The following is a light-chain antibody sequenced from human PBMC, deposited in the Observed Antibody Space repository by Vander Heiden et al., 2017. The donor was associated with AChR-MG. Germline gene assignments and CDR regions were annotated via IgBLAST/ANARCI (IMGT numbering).Light chain of an antibody. J-gene: IGLJ1*01. CDR3: SSYTSTTLLV. V-gene: IGLV2-14*03. Sequence: QSALTQPASVSGSPGQSITISCTGTSSDINDYNYVSWYQHSPGKAPKLIMSDVTKRPSGVSNRVSGSKSGNTASLTISGLQAEDEADYDCSSYTSTTLLVFGTGTKVTV. CDR2: DVT. CDR1: SSDINDYNY.